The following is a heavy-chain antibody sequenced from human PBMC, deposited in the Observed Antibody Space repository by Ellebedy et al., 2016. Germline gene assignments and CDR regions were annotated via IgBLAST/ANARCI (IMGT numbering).Heavy chain of an antibody. CDR3: ATGRINGYEY. V-gene: IGHV3-30-3*01. J-gene: IGHJ4*01. D-gene: IGHD5-12*01. Sequence: GGSLRLXXEASGFTLSSYAMHWVRQAPGKGLEWVAVISYDGSNKYYADSVKGRFTISRDNSKKTLYLHMNSLRAEDTAVYYCATGRINGYEYWGHGNLVAVSS. CDR2: ISYDGSNK. CDR1: GFTLSSYA.